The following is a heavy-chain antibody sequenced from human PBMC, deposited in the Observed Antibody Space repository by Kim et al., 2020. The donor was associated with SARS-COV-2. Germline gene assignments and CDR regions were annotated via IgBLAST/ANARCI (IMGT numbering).Heavy chain of an antibody. CDR3: AKVDRRQVYYYDSSGYLDY. CDR2: ISGSGGST. CDR1: GFTFSSYA. V-gene: IGHV3-23*01. Sequence: GGSLRLSCAASGFTFSSYAMSWVRQAPGKGLEWVSAISGSGGSTYYADSVKGRFTISRDNSKNTLYLQMNSLRAEDTAVYYCAKVDRRQVYYYDSSGYLDYWGQGTLVTVSS. J-gene: IGHJ4*02. D-gene: IGHD3-22*01.